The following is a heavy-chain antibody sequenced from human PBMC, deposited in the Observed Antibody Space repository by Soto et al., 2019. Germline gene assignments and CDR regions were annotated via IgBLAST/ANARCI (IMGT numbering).Heavy chain of an antibody. CDR2: ISSNGGST. CDR1: GFTFSSYA. CDR3: VRELRYFDWSRVYGMDV. Sequence: EVQLVESGGGLVQPGGSLRLSCSASGFTFSSYAMHWVRQAPGKGLEYVSAISSNGGSTYYADSVKGRFTISRDNSKNTLYLQMSSLRAEDTAVYYCVRELRYFDWSRVYGMDVWGQGTTVTVSS. J-gene: IGHJ6*02. V-gene: IGHV3-64D*06. D-gene: IGHD3-9*01.